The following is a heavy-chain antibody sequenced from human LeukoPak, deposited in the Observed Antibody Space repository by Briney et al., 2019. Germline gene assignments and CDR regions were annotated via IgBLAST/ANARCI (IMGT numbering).Heavy chain of an antibody. Sequence: SVPVSYEPSAGTFSNYAISWLRQAPGQPLEWMGRIIPIFGTANYAQKFQGRVTITADKSTSTAYMELSSLGSEETAVYCCAKDSRGYYPNWFDHWGQGTLVTVSS. J-gene: IGHJ5*02. V-gene: IGHV1-69*06. CDR1: AGTFSNYA. CDR3: AKDSRGYYPNWFDH. CDR2: IIPIFGTA. D-gene: IGHD3-22*01.